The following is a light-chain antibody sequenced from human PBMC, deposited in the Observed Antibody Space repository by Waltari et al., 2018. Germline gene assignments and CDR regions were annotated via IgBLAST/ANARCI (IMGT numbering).Light chain of an antibody. CDR3: SSYTSSNTWV. V-gene: IGLV2-14*03. J-gene: IGLJ3*02. CDR2: DVS. Sequence: QSALTQPASVSGSPGQSITISCTGTRSDVGGYNHVSGYQQHPGKAPKLMIYDVSNRPSGLSNRFSGSKSGNTASLTISGLQAEDEADYYCSSYTSSNTWVFGGGTKLTVL. CDR1: RSDVGGYNH.